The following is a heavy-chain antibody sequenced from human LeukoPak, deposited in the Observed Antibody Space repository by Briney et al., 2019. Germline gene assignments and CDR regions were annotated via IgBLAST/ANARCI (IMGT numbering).Heavy chain of an antibody. J-gene: IGHJ4*02. CDR2: INPNSGGI. Sequence: GASVKVSCKASGYTFTDYYMHWVRQAPGQGLEWMGWINPNSGGINYAQRFQGRVTMTRDTSISTVYMELSRLRSDDTAVYYCARGIEMATIGDCWGQGTLVTVSS. V-gene: IGHV1-2*02. CDR1: GYTFTDYY. D-gene: IGHD5-24*01. CDR3: ARGIEMATIGDC.